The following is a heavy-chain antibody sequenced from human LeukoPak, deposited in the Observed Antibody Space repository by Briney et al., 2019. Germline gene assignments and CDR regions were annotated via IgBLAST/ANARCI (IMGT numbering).Heavy chain of an antibody. CDR3: ARDRYSSSPPDAFDI. CDR2: IIPIFGTA. V-gene: IGHV1-69*13. Sequence: SVKVSCKASGYTLTSYDINWVRRAPGQGLEWMGGIIPIFGTANYAQKFQGRVTITADESTSTAYMELSSLRSEDTAVYYCARDRYSSSPPDAFDIWGQGSMVTVSS. CDR1: GYTLTSYD. J-gene: IGHJ3*02. D-gene: IGHD6-6*01.